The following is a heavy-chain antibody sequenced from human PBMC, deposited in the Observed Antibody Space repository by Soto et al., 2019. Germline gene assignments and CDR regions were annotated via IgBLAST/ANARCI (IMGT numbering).Heavy chain of an antibody. D-gene: IGHD3-3*02. CDR1: GGSIRSYY. CDR3: ARHSTGSASHFPDY. V-gene: IGHV4-59*08. CDR2: IYYSGST. Sequence: QVQLQESGPGLVKPSETLSLTCTVSGGSIRSYYWSWIRQPPGKGLEWIGYIYYSGSTDYNPSLKSRVTISVDTSKQQFSLKLSSVTAADTAVYYCARHSTGSASHFPDYWGQGTLVTVYS. J-gene: IGHJ4*02.